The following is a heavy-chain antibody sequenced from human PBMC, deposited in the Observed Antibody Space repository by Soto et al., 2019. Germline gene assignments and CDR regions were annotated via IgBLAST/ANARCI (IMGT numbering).Heavy chain of an antibody. D-gene: IGHD6-13*01. CDR3: ARACSSSWYWRANYFDY. J-gene: IGHJ4*02. CDR2: INHSGST. Sequence: PSETLSLTCAVYGGSFSGYYWSWIRQPPGKGLEWIGEINHSGSTNYNPSLKSRVTISVDTSKNQFSLKLSSVTAADTAVYYCARACSSSWYWRANYFDYWGQGTRVTVSS. V-gene: IGHV4-34*01. CDR1: GGSFSGYY.